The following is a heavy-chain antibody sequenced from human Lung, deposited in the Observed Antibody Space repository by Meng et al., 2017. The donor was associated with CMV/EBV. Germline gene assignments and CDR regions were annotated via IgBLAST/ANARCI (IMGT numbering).Heavy chain of an antibody. J-gene: IGHJ1*01. CDR1: GDSITNLHR. Sequence: QVQVRDSGPALVLLSDTISRTFTVPGDSITNLHRSAGVTQPLWKRRAWLGETPQRGGSAYSPSLNSRVSMSIDNSKNQFSLKLTSVTAADTAVYHCLRRSGGSVWGQGTLVTVSS. CDR3: LRRSGGSV. CDR2: TPQRGGS. D-gene: IGHD3-10*01. V-gene: IGHV4-55*03.